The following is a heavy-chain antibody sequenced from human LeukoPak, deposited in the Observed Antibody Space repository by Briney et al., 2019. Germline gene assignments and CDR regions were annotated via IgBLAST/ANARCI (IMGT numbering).Heavy chain of an antibody. CDR2: IIPIFGTA. CDR1: GGTFSSYA. Sequence: SVKVSCKASGGTFSSYAISWVRQAPGQGLEWMGGIIPIFGTANYAQKFQGRVTITTDESTSTAYMELSSLRSEDTAVYYCARDLIAAAGNGWFDPWGQGTLVTVSS. CDR3: ARDLIAAAGNGWFDP. V-gene: IGHV1-69*05. J-gene: IGHJ5*02. D-gene: IGHD6-13*01.